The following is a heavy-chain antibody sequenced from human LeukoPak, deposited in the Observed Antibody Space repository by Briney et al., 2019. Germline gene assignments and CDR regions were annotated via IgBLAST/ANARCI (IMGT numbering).Heavy chain of an antibody. V-gene: IGHV3-9*01. CDR2: ISWNSGSI. J-gene: IGHJ6*02. CDR1: GFTFDDYA. CDR3: AKDMGCSSTSCYYYYYGMDV. Sequence: SLRLSCAASGFTFDDYAMHWVRQAPGKGLEWVSGISWNSGSIGYADSVKGRFTISRDNAKNSLYLQMNSLRTEDTALYYCAKDMGCSSTSCYYYYYGMDVWGQGTTVTVSS. D-gene: IGHD2-2*01.